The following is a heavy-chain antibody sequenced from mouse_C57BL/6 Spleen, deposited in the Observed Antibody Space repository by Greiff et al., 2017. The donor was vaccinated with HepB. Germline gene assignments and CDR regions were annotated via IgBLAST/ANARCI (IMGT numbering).Heavy chain of an antibody. J-gene: IGHJ4*01. CDR2: IYPGNSDT. CDR3: TRDYGSSPYYAMDY. D-gene: IGHD1-1*01. V-gene: IGHV1-5*01. CDR1: GYTFTSYW. Sequence: VQLQQSGTVLARPGASVKMSCKTSGYTFTSYWMHWVKQRPGQGLEWIGAIYPGNSDTSYNQKFKGKAKLTAVTSASTAYMELSSLTNEDSAVYYGTRDYGSSPYYAMDYWGQGTSVTVSS.